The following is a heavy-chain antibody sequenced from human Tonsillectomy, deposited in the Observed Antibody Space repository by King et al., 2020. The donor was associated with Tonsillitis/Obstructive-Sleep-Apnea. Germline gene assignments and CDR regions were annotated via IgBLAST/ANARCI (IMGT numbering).Heavy chain of an antibody. D-gene: IGHD6-13*01. Sequence: VQLVESGGGLVQPGGSLRLSCAASGFNFNIYTMHWVRQAPGRGLEYVSSIGGNGYNTYYAESVKGRFSISRDNSKNTLDLQMSSLRPEDTAVYYCVKDPHSSTWYTDSFDIWGQGTMVTVSS. CDR1: GFNFNIYT. CDR3: VKDPHSSTWYTDSFDI. CDR2: IGGNGYNT. V-gene: IGHV3-64D*08. J-gene: IGHJ3*02.